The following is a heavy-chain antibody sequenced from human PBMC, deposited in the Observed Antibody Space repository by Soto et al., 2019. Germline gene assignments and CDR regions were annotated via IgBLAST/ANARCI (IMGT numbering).Heavy chain of an antibody. V-gene: IGHV3-30-3*01. Sequence: GGSLRLSCAASGFTFSSYAMHWVRQAPGKGLEWVAVISYDGSNKYYADSVKGRFTISRDNSKNTLYLQMNSLRAEDTAVYYCARDRGELPYYGMDVWGQGTTVTVSS. CDR3: ARDRGELPYYGMDV. D-gene: IGHD1-26*01. CDR1: GFTFSSYA. CDR2: ISYDGSNK. J-gene: IGHJ6*02.